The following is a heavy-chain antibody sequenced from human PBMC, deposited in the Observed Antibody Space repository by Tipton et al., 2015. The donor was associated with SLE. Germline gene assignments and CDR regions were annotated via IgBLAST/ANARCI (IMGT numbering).Heavy chain of an antibody. V-gene: IGHV4-59*01. Sequence: PGLVKPSETLSLTCTVSGGSISSYYWSWIRQPPGKGLEWIGYIYYSGSTNYNPSLKSRVTISVDTSKNQFSLKLSSVTAADTAVYYCARGGGIRFLEWDYYYMDVWGKGTTVTVSS. CDR2: IYYSGST. J-gene: IGHJ6*03. CDR1: GGSISSYY. CDR3: ARGGGIRFLEWDYYYMDV. D-gene: IGHD3-3*01.